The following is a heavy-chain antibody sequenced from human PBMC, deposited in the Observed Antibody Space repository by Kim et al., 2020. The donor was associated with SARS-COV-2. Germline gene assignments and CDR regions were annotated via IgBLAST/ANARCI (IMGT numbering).Heavy chain of an antibody. V-gene: IGHV3-48*02. J-gene: IGHJ5*02. CDR3: VRSQSNADYWVDP. CDR1: GFSVTNYG. Sequence: GGSLRLSCAASGFSVTNYGLHWVRQAPGKGLEWISYIDRYRQIIHYADSVKGRFTISRDDAKNLLYLQMISLRDDDTAMYYCVRSQSNADYWVDPWGQGTLVTVSS. D-gene: IGHD4-4*01. CDR2: IDRYRQII.